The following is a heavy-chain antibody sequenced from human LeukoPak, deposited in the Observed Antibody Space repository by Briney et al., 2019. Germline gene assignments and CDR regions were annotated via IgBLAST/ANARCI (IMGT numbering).Heavy chain of an antibody. CDR1: GESLSDYY. Sequence: SETLSLTCAVHGESLSDYYWNWFRQPPGKGLEWIAEINPSGITRYSPSLKSRVTISVDTSKNHFSLRLTSVTAADTAMYYCARGRGTWGQGTLVTVCS. CDR2: INPSGIT. CDR3: ARGRGT. D-gene: IGHD3-10*01. V-gene: IGHV4-34*01. J-gene: IGHJ5*02.